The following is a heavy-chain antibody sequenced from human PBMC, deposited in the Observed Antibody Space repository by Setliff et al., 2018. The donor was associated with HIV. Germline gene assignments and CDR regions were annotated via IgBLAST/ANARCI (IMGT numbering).Heavy chain of an antibody. J-gene: IGHJ4*02. CDR1: GYSFTTSG. Sequence: ASVKVSCKASGYSFTTSGVSWVRQAPGQGLEWMGWINIRSGNTNYAQRFRGRVAMTRDTSISTAYMELSGLASDDTAVYFCARQLSNSLDHWGQGTPVTVSS. CDR3: ARQLSNSLDH. V-gene: IGHV1-18*01. D-gene: IGHD6-6*01. CDR2: INIRSGNT.